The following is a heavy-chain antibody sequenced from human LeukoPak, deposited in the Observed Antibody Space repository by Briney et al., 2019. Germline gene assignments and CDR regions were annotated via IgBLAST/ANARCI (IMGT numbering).Heavy chain of an antibody. Sequence: PSETLSLTCTVSGGSISSYYWSWIRQPPGKGLEWIGYIYYSGSTNYNPSLKSRVTISVDTSKSQFSLKLSSATAADTAVYYCARSNHYDPADYWGQGTLVTVSS. CDR3: ARSNHYDPADY. D-gene: IGHD3-22*01. CDR1: GGSISSYY. V-gene: IGHV4-59*08. CDR2: IYYSGST. J-gene: IGHJ4*02.